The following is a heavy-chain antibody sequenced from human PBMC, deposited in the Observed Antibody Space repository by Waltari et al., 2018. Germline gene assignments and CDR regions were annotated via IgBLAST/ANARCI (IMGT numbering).Heavy chain of an antibody. D-gene: IGHD2-15*01. CDR3: ARGLLLRYCSGGSCPGGAFDI. CDR2: IYYSGST. J-gene: IGHJ3*02. CDR1: GGSISSYY. Sequence: QVQLQESGPGLVKPSETLSLTCTVSGGSISSYYWSWIRQPPGKGLEWIGYIYYSGSTNYNPSLKSRVTRSVDTSKNQFSLKLSSVTAADTAVYYCARGLLLRYCSGGSCPGGAFDIWGQGTMVTVSS. V-gene: IGHV4-59*01.